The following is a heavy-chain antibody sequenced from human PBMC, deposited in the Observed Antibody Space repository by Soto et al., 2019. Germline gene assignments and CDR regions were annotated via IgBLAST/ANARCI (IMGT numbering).Heavy chain of an antibody. V-gene: IGHV3-23*01. Sequence: TGGSLRLSCAASGFTFSSYAMSWVRHAPGKGLEWVSAISGSGGSTYYADSVKGRFTISRDNSKNTLYLQMNSLRAEDTAVYYCAKAVNYYDSSGYTNWGQGTLVTVSS. CDR1: GFTFSSYA. CDR3: AKAVNYYDSSGYTN. J-gene: IGHJ4*02. CDR2: ISGSGGST. D-gene: IGHD3-22*01.